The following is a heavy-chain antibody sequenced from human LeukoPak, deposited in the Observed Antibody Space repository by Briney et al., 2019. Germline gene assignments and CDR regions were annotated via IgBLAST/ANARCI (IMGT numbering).Heavy chain of an antibody. D-gene: IGHD4-17*01. CDR1: GGTFSSYA. CDR2: IIPIFGTA. CDR3: SRLMTTVTTGDY. J-gene: IGHJ4*02. V-gene: IGHV1-69*05. Sequence: GASVNVSFKASGGTFSSYAISWVRQAPGQGLEWMGRIIPIFGTANNLQKFQGRVTITTDESTSKAYMELSSLRSEGTAVYYCSRLMTTVTTGDYWGQGTLVTVSS.